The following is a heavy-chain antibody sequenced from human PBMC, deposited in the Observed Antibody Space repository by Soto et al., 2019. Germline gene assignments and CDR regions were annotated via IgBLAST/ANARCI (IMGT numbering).Heavy chain of an antibody. CDR3: VRDSSGVTGTAG. CDR2: IYYSGIT. CDR1: GDSIISRNYY. Sequence: QAQLQESGPGLVKPSQTLSLTCSVSGDSIISRNYYWTWIRQSPGKGLEWIGYIYYSGITNYNPSLKSRVSLSVDMPNTRFLLSLTSVTAADTAMYFCVRDSSGVTGTAGWGQGILVTVSS. V-gene: IGHV4-30-4*01. D-gene: IGHD1-7*01. J-gene: IGHJ4*02.